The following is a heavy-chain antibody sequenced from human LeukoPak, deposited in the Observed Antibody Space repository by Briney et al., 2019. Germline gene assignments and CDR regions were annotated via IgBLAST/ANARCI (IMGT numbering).Heavy chain of an antibody. CDR2: IYSGGST. Sequence: GGSLRLSCAASGFTVSSNYMSWVRQAPGKGLEWVSVIYSGGSTYYADSVKGRFTISRDNSKNTLYLQMNSLRAEDTAVYYCAKEQQPWNWFDPWGQGTLVTVSS. J-gene: IGHJ5*02. CDR3: AKEQQPWNWFDP. V-gene: IGHV3-53*05. D-gene: IGHD6-13*01. CDR1: GFTVSSNY.